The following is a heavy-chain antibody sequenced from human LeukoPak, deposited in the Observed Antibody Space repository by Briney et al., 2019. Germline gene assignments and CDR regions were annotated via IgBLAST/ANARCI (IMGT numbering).Heavy chain of an antibody. CDR3: AKGRGAFDI. D-gene: IGHD3-10*01. CDR2: ISNDGSNK. V-gene: IGHV3-30*18. Sequence: GGSLRLSCAASGFTFSSYAMSWVRQAPGKGLEWVAVISNDGSNKYYADSVKGRFTISRDNSKNTLYLQMNSLRAEDTAVYYCAKGRGAFDIWGQGTMVTVSS. CDR1: GFTFSSYA. J-gene: IGHJ3*02.